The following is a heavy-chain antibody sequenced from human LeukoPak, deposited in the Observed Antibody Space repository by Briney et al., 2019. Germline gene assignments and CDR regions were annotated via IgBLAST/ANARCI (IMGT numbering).Heavy chain of an antibody. CDR3: ARGLYCSSTSCYGSGLGY. D-gene: IGHD2-2*01. CDR2: INHSGST. CDR1: GGSFSGYY. V-gene: IGHV4-34*01. Sequence: SDTLSLTCAVYGGSFSGYYWSWIRQPPGKGLEWIGEINHSGSTNYNPSLKSRVTISVDTSKNQFSLKLSSVTAADTAVYYCARGLYCSSTSCYGSGLGYWGQGTLVTVSS. J-gene: IGHJ4*02.